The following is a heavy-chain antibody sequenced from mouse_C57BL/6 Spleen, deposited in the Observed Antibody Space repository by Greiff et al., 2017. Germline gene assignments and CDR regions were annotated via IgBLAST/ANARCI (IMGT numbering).Heavy chain of an antibody. V-gene: IGHV1-64*01. CDR1: GYTFTSYW. Sequence: VQLQQPGAELVKPGASVKLSCKASGYTFTSYWMHWVKQRPGQGLEWIGMIHPTSGSTNYNEKFKSKATLTVDKSSSTAYTQLSSLTSEDSAVYYCARGDPMNAMDYWGQGTSVTVSS. CDR2: IHPTSGST. J-gene: IGHJ4*01. D-gene: IGHD2-3*01. CDR3: ARGDPMNAMDY.